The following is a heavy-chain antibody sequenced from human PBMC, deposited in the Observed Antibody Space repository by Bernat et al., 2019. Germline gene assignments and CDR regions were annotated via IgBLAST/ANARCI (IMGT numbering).Heavy chain of an antibody. V-gene: IGHV5-51*01. D-gene: IGHD6-19*01. CDR2: IYPGDSDT. CDR3: ASTEYSGWALFDP. Sequence: EVQLVQSGAEVKKPGESLKISCKGSGYSFTSYWIGWVRQMPGKGLEWMGIIYPGDSDTRYSPSFQGKVTISADKSISTAYLKWSRLKASDTAMYYCASTEYSGWALFDPWEQGTLVTVSS. J-gene: IGHJ5*02. CDR1: GYSFTSYW.